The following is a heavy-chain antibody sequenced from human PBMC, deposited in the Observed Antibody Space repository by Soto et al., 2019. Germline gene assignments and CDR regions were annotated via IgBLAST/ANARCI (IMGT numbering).Heavy chain of an antibody. CDR3: ARPGSERLGEVSTDF. Sequence: DVQLVQSGGGLVQPGGSLRLSCAASGFTFSSYRMSWVRQAPGKGLEWVANIKEDGSEKNYVDSVKGRFTISRDNAKDSFYLHMTSLRVDDTAVYHCARPGSERLGEVSTDFWGQGSLVTVS. J-gene: IGHJ4*02. CDR2: IKEDGSEK. V-gene: IGHV3-7*01. CDR1: GFTFSSYR. D-gene: IGHD3-16*01.